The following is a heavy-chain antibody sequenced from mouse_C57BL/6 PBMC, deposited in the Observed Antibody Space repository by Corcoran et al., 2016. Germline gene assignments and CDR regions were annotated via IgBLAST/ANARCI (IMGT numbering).Heavy chain of an antibody. V-gene: IGHV9-3*01. CDR1: GYTFTTYG. CDR2: INTYSGVP. Sequence: QIQLVQSGPELKKPGETVKISCKASGYTFTTYGMSWVKQAPGKGLKWMGWINTYSGVPTYADDFKGRFAFSLETSASTAYLQINNLKNEDTATYFCARGGFHYYGDYWGQDTTLTVSS. J-gene: IGHJ2*01. CDR3: ARGGFHYYGDY.